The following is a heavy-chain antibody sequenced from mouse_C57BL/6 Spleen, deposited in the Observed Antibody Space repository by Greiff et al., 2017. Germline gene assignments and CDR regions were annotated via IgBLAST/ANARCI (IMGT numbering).Heavy chain of an antibody. Sequence: EVQRVESGPELVKPGASVKMSCKASGYTFTDYNMHWVKQSHGKSLEWIGYINPNNGGTSYNQKFKGKATLTVNTSSSTAYMELRSLTSEDSAVYYCASYYVFDYWGQGTTLTVSS. CDR3: ASYYVFDY. J-gene: IGHJ2*01. D-gene: IGHD1-1*01. V-gene: IGHV1-22*01. CDR2: INPNNGGT. CDR1: GYTFTDYN.